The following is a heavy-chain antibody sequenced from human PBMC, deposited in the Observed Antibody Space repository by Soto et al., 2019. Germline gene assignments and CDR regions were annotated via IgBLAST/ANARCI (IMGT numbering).Heavy chain of an antibody. CDR2: ISGSGGST. CDR1: GFTFSSYA. D-gene: IGHD3-3*01. J-gene: IGHJ4*02. V-gene: IGHV3-23*01. CDR3: AKDEGYDFWSGLFDY. Sequence: EVQLLESGGGLVQPGGSLRLSCAASGFTFSSYAMSWVRQAPGKGLEWVSAISGSGGSTYYADSVKGRFTISRDNSKNTLYLQMNSLRAEYTAVYYCAKDEGYDFWSGLFDYWGQGTLVTVSS.